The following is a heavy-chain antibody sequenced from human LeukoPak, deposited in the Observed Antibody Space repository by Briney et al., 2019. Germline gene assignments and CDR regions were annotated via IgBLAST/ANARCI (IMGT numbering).Heavy chain of an antibody. V-gene: IGHV3-23*01. CDR1: GFTFSSYA. CDR3: AKGGIQLWPRKNYYGMDV. CDR2: ISGSGGST. J-gene: IGHJ6*02. D-gene: IGHD5-18*01. Sequence: PGGSLRLSCAASGFTFSSYAMSWVRQAPGKGLEWVSAISGSGGSTYYADSVKGRFTISRDNSKNTLYLQMNSLRAEDTAVYYCAKGGIQLWPRKNYYGMDVWGQGTTVTVSS.